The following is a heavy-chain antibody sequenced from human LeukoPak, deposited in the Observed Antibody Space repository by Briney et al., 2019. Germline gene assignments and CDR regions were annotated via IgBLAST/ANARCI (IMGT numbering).Heavy chain of an antibody. J-gene: IGHJ5*02. D-gene: IGHD3-3*01. CDR2: IYYSGST. V-gene: IGHV4-59*01. Sequence: SETLSLTCTVSGASISSYYWSWIRQPPGKGLEWIGYIYYSGSTRYNPSLKSRVTISVDTSKNQFSLKLSSVTAADTAVYYCARVGIFRFPSNWFDPWGQGTLVTVSS. CDR1: GASISSYY. CDR3: ARVGIFRFPSNWFDP.